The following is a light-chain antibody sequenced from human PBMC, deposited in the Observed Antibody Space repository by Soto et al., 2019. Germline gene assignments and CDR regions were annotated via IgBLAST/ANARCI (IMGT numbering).Light chain of an antibody. CDR1: QSVSSY. Sequence: EIVLTQSPATLSLSPGERATLSCRASQSVSSYLAWYQQKPGQAPRLLIYDASNRATGIPARFSGSGSGTDFTLTSSSLAPEYFAVYYGPPRINLLTFGGGTKVEIQ. CDR2: DAS. V-gene: IGKV3-11*01. J-gene: IGKJ4*01. CDR3: PPRINLLT.